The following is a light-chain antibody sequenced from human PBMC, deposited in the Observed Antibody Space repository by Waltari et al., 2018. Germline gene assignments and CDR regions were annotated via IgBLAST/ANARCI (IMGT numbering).Light chain of an antibody. CDR2: EVT. Sequence: QSALTQPPSASGSPGQSVTISCTGTSSDIGGYNYVSWYQQRPGKAPKLLIYEVTKRPSGVPYRCSGSKSANTASLTVSGLQAEDEADYYCSSYAGSNYVAFGGGTKLTVL. V-gene: IGLV2-8*01. J-gene: IGLJ2*01. CDR3: SSYAGSNYVA. CDR1: SSDIGGYNY.